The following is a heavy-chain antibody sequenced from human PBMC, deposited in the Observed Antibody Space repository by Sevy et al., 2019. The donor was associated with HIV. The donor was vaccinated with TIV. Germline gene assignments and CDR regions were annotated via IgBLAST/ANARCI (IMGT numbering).Heavy chain of an antibody. CDR1: GGSMSNSRYY. V-gene: IGHV4-39*01. CDR3: ARSTDGYYGHAFDI. J-gene: IGHJ3*02. CDR2: VDYSGST. D-gene: IGHD3-10*01. Sequence: GSLRLSCTVFGGSMSNSRYYWGWIRQPPGKGLEWIGSVDYSGSTYYNPSLKSRVTIFVDTSKSQFSLKLTSVTAADTAVYYCARSTDGYYGHAFDIWGHGTMVTVSS.